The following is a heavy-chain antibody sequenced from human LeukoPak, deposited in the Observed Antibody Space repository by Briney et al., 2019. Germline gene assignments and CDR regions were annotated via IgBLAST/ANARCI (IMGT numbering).Heavy chain of an antibody. CDR1: GYTFTGSF. CDR2: INPNSGGT. V-gene: IGHV1-2*02. J-gene: IGHJ5*02. CDR3: AREVTMVRGGNWFDP. D-gene: IGHD3-10*01. Sequence: ASVKVSCKASGYTFTGSFMHWVRQAPGQGLEWMGWINPNSGGTNYAQKFQGRVTMTRDTSISTAYMELSRLRSDDTAVYYCAREVTMVRGGNWFDPWGQGTLVTVSS.